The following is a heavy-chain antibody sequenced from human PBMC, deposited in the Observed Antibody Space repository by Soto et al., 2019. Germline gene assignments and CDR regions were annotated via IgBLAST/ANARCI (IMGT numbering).Heavy chain of an antibody. Sequence: ASVKVSCKASGYTFTNYYIHWVRQAPGQGLEWMGVINPTGGRASYAPKFQGRVTLTRDTSTSTAYMELSSLRSDDTAVYFCSRLTTMVREINDDPFDFWGQGTLVTGSS. D-gene: IGHD3-10*01. J-gene: IGHJ4*03. V-gene: IGHV1-46*03. CDR3: SRLTTMVREINDDPFDF. CDR1: GYTFTNYY. CDR2: INPTGGRA.